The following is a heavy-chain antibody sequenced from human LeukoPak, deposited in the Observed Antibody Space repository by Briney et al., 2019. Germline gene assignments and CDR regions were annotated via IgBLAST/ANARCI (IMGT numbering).Heavy chain of an antibody. CDR3: ARAKGILTGGFDY. J-gene: IGHJ4*02. CDR2: INPNSGGT. CDR1: GYTFTGYY. D-gene: IGHD3-9*01. V-gene: IGHV1-2*02. Sequence: ASVKVSCKASGYTFTGYYMHWVRQAPGQGLEWMGWINPNSGGTNYAQKFQGRVTMTRDTSISTAYMELSRLRSDDTAVYYCARAKGILTGGFDYWGQGTLVTVSS.